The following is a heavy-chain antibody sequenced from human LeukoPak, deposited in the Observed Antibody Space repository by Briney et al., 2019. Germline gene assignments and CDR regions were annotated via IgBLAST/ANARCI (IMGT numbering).Heavy chain of an antibody. D-gene: IGHD4-17*01. CDR1: GFTFSSYW. CDR2: IKEDGSEK. V-gene: IGHV3-7*04. Sequence: GGSLRLSCAASGFTFSSYWMSWVRQAPGKGLEWVANIKEDGSEKYYMDSVKGRFTISRDNVKNSLYLQMNSLRAEDTAVYYCARKSDYGDFHLDCWGQGTQVTVS. CDR3: ARKSDYGDFHLDC. J-gene: IGHJ4*02.